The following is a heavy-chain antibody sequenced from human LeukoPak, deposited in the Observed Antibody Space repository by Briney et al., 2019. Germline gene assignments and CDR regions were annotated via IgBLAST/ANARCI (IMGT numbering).Heavy chain of an antibody. D-gene: IGHD2-15*01. CDR3: ARIKTYCSGGSCYSDYYYYGMDV. J-gene: IGHJ6*02. CDR2: IYYSGST. CDR1: GGSISSSSYY. V-gene: IGHV4-39*01. Sequence: PSETLSLTCTVSGGSISSSSYYWGWIRQPPGTGLEWIGSIYYSGSTYYNPSLKSRVTISVDTSKNQFSLKLSSVTAADTAVYYCARIKTYCSGGSCYSDYYYYGMDVWGQGTTVTVSS.